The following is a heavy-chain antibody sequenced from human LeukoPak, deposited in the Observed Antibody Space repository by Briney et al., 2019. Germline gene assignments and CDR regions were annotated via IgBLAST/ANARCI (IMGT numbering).Heavy chain of an antibody. CDR2: LSCIDSSCTE. V-gene: IGHV3-23*01. Sequence: GGSLRLSCAASGFTFGTFDMSWVRQAPGKGLEWVSTLSCIDSSCTEYYADSVKGRFTISRDNSKNTLFLQMSSLRVEDTAVYYCARITARCFDHWGQGTLVTVSS. J-gene: IGHJ4*02. D-gene: IGHD3-16*01. CDR3: ARITARCFDH. CDR1: GFTFGTFD.